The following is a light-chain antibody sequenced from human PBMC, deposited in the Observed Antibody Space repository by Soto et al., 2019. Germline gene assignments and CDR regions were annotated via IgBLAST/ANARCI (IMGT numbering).Light chain of an antibody. CDR3: AAWDDSLNANYV. Sequence: QSVLTQPPSASGTPGQRVTISCSGSSSNIGSNTVNWYQQLPGTDPKLLIYSNNQRPSGVPDRISGSKSGTSASLAISGLPSEDEADYYCAAWDDSLNANYVFGTGTKLTVL. V-gene: IGLV1-44*01. CDR2: SNN. J-gene: IGLJ1*01. CDR1: SSNIGSNT.